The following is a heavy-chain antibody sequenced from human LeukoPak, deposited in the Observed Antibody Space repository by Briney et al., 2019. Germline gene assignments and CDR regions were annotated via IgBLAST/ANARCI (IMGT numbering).Heavy chain of an antibody. CDR2: ISSSGSTI. V-gene: IGHV3-48*03. Sequence: GGSLRLSCAASGFTFSSYEMNWVRQAPGKGLEWVSYISSSGSTISYADSVKGRFTISRDNAKNSLYLQMNSLRAEDTAVYYCARASAVATSPFDDWGQGTLVTVSS. D-gene: IGHD5-12*01. J-gene: IGHJ4*02. CDR3: ARASAVATSPFDD. CDR1: GFTFSSYE.